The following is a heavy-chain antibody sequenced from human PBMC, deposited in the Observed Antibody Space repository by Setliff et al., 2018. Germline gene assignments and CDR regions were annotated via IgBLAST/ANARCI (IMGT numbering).Heavy chain of an antibody. CDR2: IYHSGST. D-gene: IGHD3-22*01. CDR3: ARRYYDSTGYYYYAFDI. V-gene: IGHV4-39*07. J-gene: IGHJ3*02. Sequence: TLSLTCTVSGGSISSGSYYWGWIRQPPGKGLEWIGSIYHSGSTYYNPSLKSRVTISVDTSKNLVSLKLSSVTAADTAIYYCARRYYDSTGYYYYAFDIWGRGTMVTVS. CDR1: GGSISSGSYY.